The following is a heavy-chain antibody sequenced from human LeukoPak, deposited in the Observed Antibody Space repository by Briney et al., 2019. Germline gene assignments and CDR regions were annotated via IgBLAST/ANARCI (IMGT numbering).Heavy chain of an antibody. V-gene: IGHV3-7*01. CDR2: INPDGIKR. J-gene: IGHJ4*02. D-gene: IGHD2/OR15-2a*01. Sequence: GGSLRLSCAVSGLTFSSSWMDWVHQAPGKGLEWVASINPDGIKRYSADSVKGRFTISRDNARNSLYLQMDSLRVEDTAFYYCARDLAFSRLDYWGQGVLVTVSS. CDR1: GLTFSSSW. CDR3: ARDLAFSRLDY.